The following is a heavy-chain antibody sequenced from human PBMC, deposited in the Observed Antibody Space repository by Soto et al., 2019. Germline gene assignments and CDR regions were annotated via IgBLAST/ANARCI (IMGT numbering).Heavy chain of an antibody. V-gene: IGHV1-8*01. CDR3: ARVAEDYGSGSYNWFDP. Sequence: ASVKVSCKASGYTFTSYDINWVRQATGQGLEWMGWMNPNSGNTGYAQKFQGRVTMTRNTSISTAYMELSSLRSEDTAVYYCARVAEDYGSGSYNWFDPWGQGTLVTVSS. D-gene: IGHD3-10*01. CDR1: GYTFTSYD. CDR2: MNPNSGNT. J-gene: IGHJ5*02.